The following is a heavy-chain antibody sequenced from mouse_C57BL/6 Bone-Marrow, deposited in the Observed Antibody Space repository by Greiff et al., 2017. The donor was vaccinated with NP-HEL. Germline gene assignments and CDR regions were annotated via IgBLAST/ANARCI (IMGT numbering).Heavy chain of an antibody. CDR2: IDPNSGGT. J-gene: IGHJ3*01. CDR1: GYTFTSYW. D-gene: IGHD2-3*01. Sequence: QVQLQQPGAELVKPGASVKLSCKASGYTFTSYWMHWVKQRPGRGLEWIGRIDPNSGGTKYNEKFKSKATLTVDKPSSTAYMQLSSLTSEESAVYYCARDSWDGCSWFAYWGQGTLVTVSA. V-gene: IGHV1-72*01. CDR3: ARDSWDGCSWFAY.